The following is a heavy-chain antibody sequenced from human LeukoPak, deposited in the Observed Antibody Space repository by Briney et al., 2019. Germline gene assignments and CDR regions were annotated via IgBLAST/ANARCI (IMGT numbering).Heavy chain of an antibody. D-gene: IGHD3-22*01. CDR1: GYTFTGYY. CDR2: INPNSGGT. CDR3: ARDRDYYDSSGYYYVPNGVGWFDP. V-gene: IGHV1-2*02. Sequence: ASVKVSCKASGYTFTGYYMHWVRQAPGQGLEWMGWINPNSGGTNYAQKFQGRVTMTRDTSISTAYMELSRLRSDDTAVYYCARDRDYYDSSGYYYVPNGVGWFDPWGQGTLVTVSS. J-gene: IGHJ5*02.